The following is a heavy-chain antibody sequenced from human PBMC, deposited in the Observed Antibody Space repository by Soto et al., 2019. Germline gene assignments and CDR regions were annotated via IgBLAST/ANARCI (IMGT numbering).Heavy chain of an antibody. V-gene: IGHV3-9*01. CDR2: ISWNSGSI. J-gene: IGHJ4*01. Sequence: EVQLVESGGGLVQPGRSLRLSCAASGFTFDDYAMHWVRQAPGKGLEWVSGISWNSGSIGYADSVKGRFTISRDNAKNSLYLQMNSLRAEDTALYYCARAEQWLAPGGFDYWGHGTLVTVSS. CDR3: ARAEQWLAPGGFDY. CDR1: GFTFDDYA. D-gene: IGHD6-19*01.